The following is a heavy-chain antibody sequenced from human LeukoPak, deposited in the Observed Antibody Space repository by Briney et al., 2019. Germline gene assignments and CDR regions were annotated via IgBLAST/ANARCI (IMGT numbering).Heavy chain of an antibody. CDR2: INHSGST. CDR3: ARVAQKLERIALAATSEWRANWYFDL. V-gene: IGHV4-34*01. J-gene: IGHJ2*01. Sequence: SETLSLTCAVYGGSFSGYYWSWIRQPPGKGLEWIGEINHSGSTNYNPSLKSRVTMSVDTSKNQFSLKLSSVTAADTAVYYCARVAQKLERIALAATSEWRANWYFDLWGRGTLVTVSS. D-gene: IGHD6-19*01. CDR1: GGSFSGYY.